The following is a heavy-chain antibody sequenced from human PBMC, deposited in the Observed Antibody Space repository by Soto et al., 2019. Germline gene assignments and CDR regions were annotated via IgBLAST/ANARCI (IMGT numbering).Heavy chain of an antibody. D-gene: IGHD3-10*01. CDR2: ISGSGGST. V-gene: IGHV3-23*01. CDR1: GFTFSSYA. Sequence: GGSLRLSCAASGFTFSSYAMSWVRQAPGKGLEWVSAISGSGGSTYYADSVKGRFTISRDNSKNRLYLQMNSLRAEDTAVYYCAKDRIRGVISTPHNWFDPWGQGTLVTVSS. CDR3: AKDRIRGVISTPHNWFDP. J-gene: IGHJ5*02.